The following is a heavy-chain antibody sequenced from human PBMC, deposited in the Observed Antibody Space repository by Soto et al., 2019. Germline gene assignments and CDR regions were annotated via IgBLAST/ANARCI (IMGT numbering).Heavy chain of an antibody. V-gene: IGHV4-59*01. Sequence: SETLSLTCTVSGGSISSYYWSWIRQPTGKGLEWIGYIYYSGSTNYNPSLKSRVTISVDTSKNQFSLKLSSVTAADTAVYYCAGTYLAAAGQAHQHWGQGTLVTVSS. CDR2: IYYSGST. CDR3: AGTYLAAAGQAHQH. J-gene: IGHJ4*02. D-gene: IGHD6-13*01. CDR1: GGSISSYY.